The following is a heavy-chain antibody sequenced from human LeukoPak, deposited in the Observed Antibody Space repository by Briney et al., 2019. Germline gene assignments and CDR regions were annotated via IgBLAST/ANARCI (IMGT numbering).Heavy chain of an antibody. CDR3: TREVMGTTVSACFDP. D-gene: IGHD1-7*01. CDR1: GFSFSTYG. V-gene: IGHV3-30*03. J-gene: IGHJ5*02. CDR2: VSSDGSID. Sequence: GGSLRLPCAASGFSFSTYGMHWVRQAPGKGLEWVAVVSSDGSIDYYADSVRGRFTVSRDNSKNTLYLQVKSLRVEDTAVYYCTREVMGTTVSACFDPWGQGTLVPVPS.